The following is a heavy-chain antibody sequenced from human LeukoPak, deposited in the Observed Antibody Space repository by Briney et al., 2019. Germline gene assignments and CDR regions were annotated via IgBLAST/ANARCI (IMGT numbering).Heavy chain of an antibody. CDR1: GFTFSSYA. Sequence: GGSLRLSCAASGFTFSSYAMSWVRQAPGKGLEWVSAISGSGGSTYYADSVKGRFTISRDNSKNTLYLQMNSLRAEDTAVYYWAKDPRGVIPRGWFDPWGQGTLVTVSS. J-gene: IGHJ5*02. CDR3: AKDPRGVIPRGWFDP. D-gene: IGHD3-10*01. V-gene: IGHV3-23*01. CDR2: ISGSGGST.